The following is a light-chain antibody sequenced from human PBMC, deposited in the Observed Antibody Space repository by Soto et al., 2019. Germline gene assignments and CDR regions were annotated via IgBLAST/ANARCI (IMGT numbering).Light chain of an antibody. Sequence: DIQMTQSPSSVSASVGDRVTITCRASQSISSEWNWYQQKPGKAPKLLIYAASSLQSGVPSRFSGSGSGTDFTLTISSLQPEDFATYYCQQSYSTPYTFGQGTKVDIK. J-gene: IGKJ2*01. CDR3: QQSYSTPYT. CDR2: AAS. CDR1: QSISSE. V-gene: IGKV1-39*01.